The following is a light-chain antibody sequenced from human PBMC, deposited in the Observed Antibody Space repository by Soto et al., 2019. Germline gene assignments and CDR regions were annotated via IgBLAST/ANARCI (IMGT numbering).Light chain of an antibody. V-gene: IGKV1-27*01. CDR2: AAS. CDR1: QDISDY. J-gene: IGKJ2*01. Sequence: DIPMTQSPSSLSASVGDRVTITCRASQDISDYLAWYQQKPGQVPNLLIYAASTLQSGVPSRFSGSGSGTEFTLTISTLQPEDFATYFCQQSYSAQYTFGQGTMLEIK. CDR3: QQSYSAQYT.